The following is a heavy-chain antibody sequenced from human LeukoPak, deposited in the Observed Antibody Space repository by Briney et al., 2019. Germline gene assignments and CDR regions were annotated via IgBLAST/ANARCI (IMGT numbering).Heavy chain of an antibody. CDR3: AKHNAAGDHCSSTSCYMGWFDP. D-gene: IGHD2-2*02. V-gene: IGHV3-30*18. CDR2: ISYDGSNK. J-gene: IGHJ5*02. Sequence: PGGSLRLSCAASGFTFSSYGMHWVRQAPGKGLEWVAVISYDGSNKYYADSVKGRFTISRDNSKNTLYLQMNSLRAEDTAVYYCAKHNAAGDHCSSTSCYMGWFDPWGQGTLVTVSS. CDR1: GFTFSSYG.